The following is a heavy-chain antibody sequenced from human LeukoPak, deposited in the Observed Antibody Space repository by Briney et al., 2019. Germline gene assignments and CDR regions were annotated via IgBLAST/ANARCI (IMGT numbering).Heavy chain of an antibody. J-gene: IGHJ5*02. CDR2: IYYSGST. Sequence: SETLSLTCTVSGGSISSSGNYWGWIRQPPGKGLEWIGSIYYSGSTYYNPSLKSRVTISADTTENQFSLKLSSVTAADTAVYYWARRVYWRSTSCYGWFDPWGQGTLVTVSS. D-gene: IGHD2-2*01. CDR1: GGSISSSGNY. V-gene: IGHV4-39*01. CDR3: ARRVYWRSTSCYGWFDP.